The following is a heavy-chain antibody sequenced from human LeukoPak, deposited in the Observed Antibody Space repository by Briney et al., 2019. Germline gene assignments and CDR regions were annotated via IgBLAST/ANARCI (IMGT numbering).Heavy chain of an antibody. Sequence: ETLSLTGTVSGGSISSYYWSWIRQPPGKGLEWIGYIYYSGSTNYNPSLKSRVTISVDTSKNQFSLKLSSVTAADTAVYYCARVGLDIVVVPAVEMDVWGKGTTVTVSS. CDR1: GGSISSYY. D-gene: IGHD2-2*03. CDR2: IYYSGST. V-gene: IGHV4-59*01. J-gene: IGHJ6*04. CDR3: ARVGLDIVVVPAVEMDV.